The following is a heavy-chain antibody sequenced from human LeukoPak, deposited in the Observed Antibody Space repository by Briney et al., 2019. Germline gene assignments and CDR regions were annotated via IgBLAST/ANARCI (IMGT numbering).Heavy chain of an antibody. CDR2: INPNSGGT. CDR3: ARGTDIAVAGVDY. V-gene: IGHV1-2*02. D-gene: IGHD6-19*01. CDR1: GYTFTGYY. J-gene: IGHJ4*02. Sequence: ASVKVSCKASGYTFTGYYMHWVRQAPGQGLEWVGWINPNSGGTNYAQKFQGRVTMTRDTSISTAYMELSRLRSDDTAVYYCARGTDIAVAGVDYWGQGTLVTVSS.